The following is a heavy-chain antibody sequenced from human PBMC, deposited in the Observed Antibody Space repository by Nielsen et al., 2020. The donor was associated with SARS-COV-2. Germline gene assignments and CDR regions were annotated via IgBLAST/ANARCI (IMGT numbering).Heavy chain of an antibody. CDR3: AAASRIPDFDY. V-gene: IGHV3-53*01. J-gene: IGHJ4*02. Sequence: GGSLRLSCAASGFTVSSNYMSWVRQAPGKGLEWVSVIYSGGSTYYADSVKGRFTISRDNSKNTLYLQMNSLRAEDTAVYYCAAASRIPDFDYWGQGTLVTVSS. D-gene: IGHD2-2*02. CDR2: IYSGGST. CDR1: GFTVSSNY.